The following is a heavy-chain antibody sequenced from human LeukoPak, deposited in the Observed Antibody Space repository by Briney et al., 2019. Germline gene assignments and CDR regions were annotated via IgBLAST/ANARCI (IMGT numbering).Heavy chain of an antibody. CDR2: MNPNSGNT. V-gene: IGHV1-8*01. J-gene: IGHJ4*02. D-gene: IGHD3-9*01. CDR3: ARGGYDILTGYPYFDY. CDR1: GYTFTSYD. Sequence: ASVKVSCKASGYTFTSYDINWVRQATGQGLEWMGWMNPNSGNTGYAQKFQGRVTMTRNTSISTAYMELSSLRSEGTAVYYCARGGYDILTGYPYFDYWGQGTLVTVSS.